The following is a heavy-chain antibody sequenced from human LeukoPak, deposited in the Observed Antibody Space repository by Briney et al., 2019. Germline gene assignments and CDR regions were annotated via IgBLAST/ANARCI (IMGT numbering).Heavy chain of an antibody. J-gene: IGHJ4*02. V-gene: IGHV1-69*06. D-gene: IGHD5-12*01. CDR2: IIPIFGTT. CDR3: TSDRTGYDLRGPFDY. CDR1: GGTFSRYG. Sequence: ASVKVSCKASGGTFSRYGISWVRQAPGQGLEWMGGIIPIFGTTNYAQKFQGRVTITADKSTSTTYMELSSLRSDDTAVYYCTSDRTGYDLRGPFDYWGQGTLVTVSS.